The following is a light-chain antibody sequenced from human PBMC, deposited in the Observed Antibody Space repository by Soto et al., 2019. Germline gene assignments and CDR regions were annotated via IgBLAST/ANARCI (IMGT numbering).Light chain of an antibody. J-gene: IGKJ5*01. V-gene: IGKV3-11*01. CDR1: QSVSSY. CDR3: QQRSNWPGIT. Sequence: EIVLTQSPATLSLSPGERATLSCMASQSVSSYLVWYQQKPGQAPRLLIYDASNRATGIPARFSGSGSGTDFTLTISSLEPEDFAVYYCQQRSNWPGITFGQGTRLEIK. CDR2: DAS.